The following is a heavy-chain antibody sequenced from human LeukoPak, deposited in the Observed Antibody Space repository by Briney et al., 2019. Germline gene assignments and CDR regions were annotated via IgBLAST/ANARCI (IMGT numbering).Heavy chain of an antibody. D-gene: IGHD5-24*01. V-gene: IGHV4-39*07. CDR2: IYYSGST. CDR3: ARNLRWLQSYYFDY. CDR1: GGSISSSSYY. J-gene: IGHJ4*02. Sequence: KSSETLSLTCTVSGGSISSSSYYWGWIRQPPGKGLEWIGSIYYSGSTYYNPSLKSRVTISVDTSKNQFSLKLSSVTAADTAVYYCARNLRWLQSYYFDYWGQGTLVTVS.